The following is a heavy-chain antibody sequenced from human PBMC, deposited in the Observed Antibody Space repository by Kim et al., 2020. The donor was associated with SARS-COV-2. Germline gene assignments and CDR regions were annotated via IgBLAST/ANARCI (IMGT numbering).Heavy chain of an antibody. CDR2: IYFGGST. Sequence: SETLSLTCTVSGVSVASPSYFWNWFRQRPGKGLEWIGYIYFGGSTHYNPSLQSRITMSIEASKSRFSLNVNSVTTADTAVYFCAAGYKRHWWFGNILAPNYCDSWGQGVLVTVSS. D-gene: IGHD3-10*01. J-gene: IGHJ4*02. CDR3: AAGYKRHWWFGNILAPNYCDS. CDR1: GVSVASPSYF. V-gene: IGHV4-31*03.